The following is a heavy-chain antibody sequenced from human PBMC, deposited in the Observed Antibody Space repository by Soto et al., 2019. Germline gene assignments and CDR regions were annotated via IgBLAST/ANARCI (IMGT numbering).Heavy chain of an antibody. D-gene: IGHD5-12*01. V-gene: IGHV3-23*01. J-gene: IGHJ4*02. CDR1: GFTFSSHA. Sequence: GGSLRLSCAASGFTFSSHAMIWVRQAPGKGLEWVSSISAGGGETYYTDSVKGRFTVSRDDSHNTLYLQMNGPRVEDTAVYFCAKRSGYDVDFWGQGSLVTVSS. CDR2: ISAGGGET. CDR3: AKRSGYDVDF.